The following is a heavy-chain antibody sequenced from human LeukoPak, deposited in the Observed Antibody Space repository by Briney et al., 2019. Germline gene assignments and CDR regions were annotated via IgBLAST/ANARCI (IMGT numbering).Heavy chain of an antibody. CDR2: IYYSGST. CDR3: ARGNGYYGEDFEY. CDR1: GYSISSGYY. J-gene: IGHJ4*02. D-gene: IGHD3-22*01. Sequence: PSETLSLTCTVSGYSISSGYYWGWIRQPPGEGLEWIGSIYYSGSTYYNPSLKSRVTISGDTSKNQFSLKLSSVTAADTAVYYCARGNGYYGEDFEYWGQGTLVTVSS. V-gene: IGHV4-38-2*02.